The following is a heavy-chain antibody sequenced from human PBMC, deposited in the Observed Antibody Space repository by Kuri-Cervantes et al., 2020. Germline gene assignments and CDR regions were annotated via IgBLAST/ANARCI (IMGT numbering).Heavy chain of an antibody. CDR1: GGSFSGYY. D-gene: IGHD3-10*01. CDR3: ARGWDYYGSGSPLYYFDY. V-gene: IGHV4-34*01. J-gene: IGHJ4*02. CDR2: ISHSGST. Sequence: SETLSLTCAVYGGSFSGYYWSWIRQPPGKGLEWIGEISHSGSTNYNPSLKSRVTISVDTSKNQFSLKLSSVTAADTAVYYCARGWDYYGSGSPLYYFDYWGQGTLVTVSS.